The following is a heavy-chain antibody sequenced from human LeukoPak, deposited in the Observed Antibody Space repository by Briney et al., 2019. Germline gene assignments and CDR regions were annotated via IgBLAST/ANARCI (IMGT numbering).Heavy chain of an antibody. CDR1: GGSFSGYY. D-gene: IGHD3-3*01. CDR3: ARAQGSRITIFGVVNYFDY. J-gene: IGHJ4*02. Sequence: ASETLSLTCAVYGGSFSGYYWSWIRQPPGKGLEWIGEINHSGSTNYNPSLKSRVTISVDTSKNQFSLKLSSVTAADTAVYYCARAQGSRITIFGVVNYFDYWGQGTLVTVSS. CDR2: INHSGST. V-gene: IGHV4-34*01.